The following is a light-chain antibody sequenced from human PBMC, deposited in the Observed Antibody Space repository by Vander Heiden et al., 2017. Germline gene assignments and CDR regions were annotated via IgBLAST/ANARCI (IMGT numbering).Light chain of an antibody. J-gene: IGLJ2*01. Sequence: QSVLTQPPSASGTPGQRVTISCSGSSPNIGSNYVYWYQQLPGTAPKLLIYRNKQRPSGVPDRFSGSKSGTSASLAISGLRSEDEADYYCAAWDDSLSVVFGGGTKLTVL. CDR2: RNK. V-gene: IGLV1-47*01. CDR1: SPNIGSNY. CDR3: AAWDDSLSVV.